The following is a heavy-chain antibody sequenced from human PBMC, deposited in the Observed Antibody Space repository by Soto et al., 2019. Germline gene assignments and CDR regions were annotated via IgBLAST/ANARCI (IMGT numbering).Heavy chain of an antibody. D-gene: IGHD5-18*01. CDR2: INHSGST. CDR3: ARGGYRSSWSEIIDY. J-gene: IGHJ4*02. V-gene: IGHV4-34*01. Sequence: QVQLQQWGAGLLKPSETLSLTCVVYGGSFSGYYWSWIRQPPGKGLEWIGEINHSGSTNYSPSLKSRVSMSVDTSKNQISLKMSSVTGAYTATYYCARGGYRSSWSEIIDYWGQGTLVTVSS. CDR1: GGSFSGYY.